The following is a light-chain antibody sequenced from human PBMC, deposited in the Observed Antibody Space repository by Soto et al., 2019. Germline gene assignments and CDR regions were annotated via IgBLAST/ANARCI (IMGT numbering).Light chain of an antibody. CDR2: SND. V-gene: IGLV1-47*01. CDR3: AAWDDTLSGYV. CDR1: TPNIGTHY. Sequence: QSVLTQPPSASGTPGQRVTISCSGSTPNIGTHYVSWYQHLPGSAPKLLIHSNDQRPSGVPDRISASRSGTPASLAISGLRSEDEADYYCAAWDDTLSGYVFGGGTKVTVL. J-gene: IGLJ1*01.